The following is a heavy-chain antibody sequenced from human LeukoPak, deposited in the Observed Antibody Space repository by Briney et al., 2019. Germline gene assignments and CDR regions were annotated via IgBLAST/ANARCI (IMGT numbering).Heavy chain of an antibody. CDR1: GFTFSSYG. Sequence: GGSLRLSCAASGFTFSSYGVHWVRQAPGKGLEWVAFIRYDGSNKYYADSVKGRFTISRDNSKNTLYLQMNSLRAEDTAVYYCAKGKTVTTRRDFDYWGQGTLVTVSS. D-gene: IGHD4-17*01. CDR2: IRYDGSNK. V-gene: IGHV3-30*02. J-gene: IGHJ4*02. CDR3: AKGKTVTTRRDFDY.